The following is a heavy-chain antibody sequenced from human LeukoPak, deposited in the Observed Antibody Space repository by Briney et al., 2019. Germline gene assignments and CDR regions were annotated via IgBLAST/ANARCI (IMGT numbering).Heavy chain of an antibody. D-gene: IGHD6-19*01. CDR2: ISGSGGST. CDR1: GFTFRRYG. Sequence: GGSLRLSCAASGFTFRRYGMNWVRQAPGKGLEWVSAISGSGGSTYYADSVKGRFTISRDNSKNTLYLQMNSLRAEDTAVYYCAKIAVAGTEDYWGQGTLVTVSS. J-gene: IGHJ4*02. V-gene: IGHV3-23*01. CDR3: AKIAVAGTEDY.